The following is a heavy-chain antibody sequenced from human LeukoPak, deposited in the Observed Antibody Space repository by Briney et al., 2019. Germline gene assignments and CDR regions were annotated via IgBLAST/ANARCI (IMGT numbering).Heavy chain of an antibody. D-gene: IGHD5-18*01. J-gene: IGHJ3*02. CDR1: GYTFTNYH. Sequence: ASVKVSCKASGYTFTNYHMNWVRQAPGQGLEWMGIINPSGGSTSYAQKFQGRVTMTRDISTSTVYMELSSLRSEDTAVYYCARSVDSRGYSYVFDIWGQGTMVTVSS. CDR2: INPSGGST. V-gene: IGHV1-46*01. CDR3: ARSVDSRGYSYVFDI.